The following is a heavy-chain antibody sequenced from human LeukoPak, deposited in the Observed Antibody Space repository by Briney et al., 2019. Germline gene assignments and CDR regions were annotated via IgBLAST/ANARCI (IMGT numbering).Heavy chain of an antibody. CDR1: GFTFSNNW. D-gene: IGHD2-8*02. Sequence: GGSLRLSCAASGFTFSNNWMSWVRQAPGKGLECVANIKKDGSEKYYINSVKGRFTISRDNAKNSLYLQMNSLRAEDTSVYYCARAGGTGTVDIWGQGTMVTVSS. CDR3: ARAGGTGTVDI. CDR2: IKKDGSEK. V-gene: IGHV3-7*01. J-gene: IGHJ3*02.